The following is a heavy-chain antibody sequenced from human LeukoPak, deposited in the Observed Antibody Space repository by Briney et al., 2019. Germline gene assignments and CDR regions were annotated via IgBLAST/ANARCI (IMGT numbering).Heavy chain of an antibody. CDR3: AKGSSSGWYFSVIDY. CDR1: GFTFRSFG. Sequence: GGSLRLSCAASGFTFRSFGIHWVRQAPGKGLEWVTFIQYDGNKKFYADSVKGRFTISRDNSKNTLYLQMNSLRAEDTAVYYRAKGSSSGWYFSVIDYWGQGTLVTVSS. V-gene: IGHV3-30*02. D-gene: IGHD6-19*01. CDR2: IQYDGNKK. J-gene: IGHJ4*02.